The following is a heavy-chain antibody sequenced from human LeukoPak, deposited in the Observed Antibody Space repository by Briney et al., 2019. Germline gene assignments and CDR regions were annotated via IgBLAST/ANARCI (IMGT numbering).Heavy chain of an antibody. D-gene: IGHD3-3*01. CDR3: ARDSRSVMDFWSGYYCDY. Sequence: VASVKVSCKASGGTFSSYAISWVRQAPGQGLEWMGGIIPIFGTANYAQKFQGRVTITADESTSTAYMELSSLRSDDTAVYYCARDSRSVMDFWSGYYCDYWGQGTLVTVSS. V-gene: IGHV1-69*13. J-gene: IGHJ4*02. CDR1: GGTFSSYA. CDR2: IIPIFGTA.